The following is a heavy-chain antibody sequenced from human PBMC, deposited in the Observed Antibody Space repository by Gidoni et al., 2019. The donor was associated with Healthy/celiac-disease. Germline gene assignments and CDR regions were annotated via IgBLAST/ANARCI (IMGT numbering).Heavy chain of an antibody. D-gene: IGHD3-3*01. CDR2: IKQDGSEK. Sequence: EVQLVESGGGLVQPGGSLRLSCAASGFTFSRYWTSWVRQAPGKGLEWVANIKQDGSEKYYVDSVKGRFTISRDNAKNSLYLQMNSLRAEDTAVYYCARWGASNDFWSGYYDYWGQGTLVTVSS. CDR3: ARWGASNDFWSGYYDY. J-gene: IGHJ4*02. V-gene: IGHV3-7*01. CDR1: GFTFSRYW.